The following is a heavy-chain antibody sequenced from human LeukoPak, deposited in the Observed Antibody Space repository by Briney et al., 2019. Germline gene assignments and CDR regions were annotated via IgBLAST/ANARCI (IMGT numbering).Heavy chain of an antibody. V-gene: IGHV3-23*01. CDR1: GFTFGNYA. Sequence: GGSLGLSCAASGFTFGNYAMSWVRQAPGKGLEWVSVISASGRNTYYSDSAKGQFTISRDNSKNTLYLQMSSLRAEDTAVYYCVRRGSNYPYYTDVWGKGTTVTVSS. J-gene: IGHJ6*03. D-gene: IGHD4-11*01. CDR2: ISASGRNT. CDR3: VRRGSNYPYYTDV.